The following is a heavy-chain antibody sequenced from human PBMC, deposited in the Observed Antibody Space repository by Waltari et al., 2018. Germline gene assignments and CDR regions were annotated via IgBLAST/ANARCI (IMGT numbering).Heavy chain of an antibody. CDR1: GDSISGSYW. D-gene: IGHD2-15*01. CDR3: ARYRGRGLYLDS. J-gene: IGHJ4*02. Sequence: QVQLQESGPGLVKPSGTLSVTCAVSGDSISGSYWWSWVRQPPGKGLEWIGQIHGSGRSNYNPSLGSRVTVSIDTSNNHFSLKVTSATAADTAVYYCARYRGRGLYLDSWGQGTLVTVSP. V-gene: IGHV4-4*02. CDR2: IHGSGRS.